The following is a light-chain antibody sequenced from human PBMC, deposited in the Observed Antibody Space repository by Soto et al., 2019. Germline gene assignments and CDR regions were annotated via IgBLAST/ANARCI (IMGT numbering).Light chain of an antibody. CDR1: QSISSR. Sequence: THSPSPMSEREGERVTXTCRASQSISSRLAWYQQKPGKAPNLLIYDASTLESGFPAWFSGSGSGTEFTLTISSLQPDDFAAYYSQQYNSCSWSFGQGTKVDTK. J-gene: IGKJ1*01. CDR2: DAS. V-gene: IGKV1-5*01. CDR3: QQYNSCSWS.